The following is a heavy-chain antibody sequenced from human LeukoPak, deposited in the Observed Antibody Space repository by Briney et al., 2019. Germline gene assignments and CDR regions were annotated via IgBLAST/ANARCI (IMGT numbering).Heavy chain of an antibody. CDR2: IKQDGSEK. J-gene: IGHJ4*02. CDR1: GFTFRTYA. Sequence: RSGGSLRLSCAASGFTFRTYALHWVRQAPGKGLEWVAHIKQDGSEKNYVDSVKGRFTISRDNSKNTLYLQMNSLRAEDTAVYYCATWAATILGTDYWGQGTLVTVSS. CDR3: ATWAATILGTDY. D-gene: IGHD3-3*01. V-gene: IGHV3-7*01.